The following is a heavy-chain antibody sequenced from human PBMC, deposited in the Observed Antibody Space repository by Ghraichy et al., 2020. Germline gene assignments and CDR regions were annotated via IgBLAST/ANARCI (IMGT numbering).Heavy chain of an antibody. CDR2: INPSGGST. CDR1: GYTFTSYY. D-gene: IGHD1-14*01. J-gene: IGHJ6*02. Sequence: ASVKVSCNASGYTFTSYYMHWVRQAPGQGLEWMGIINPSGGSTSYAQKFQGTVTMTRDTSTSTVYMELSSLRSEDTAVYYCASHSPIIYYYGMDVWGQGTTVTVSS. CDR3: ASHSPIIYYYGMDV. V-gene: IGHV1-46*01.